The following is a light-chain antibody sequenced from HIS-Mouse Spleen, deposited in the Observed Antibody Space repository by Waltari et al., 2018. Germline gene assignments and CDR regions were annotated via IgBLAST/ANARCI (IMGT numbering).Light chain of an antibody. CDR3: YSTDSSGNHRV. CDR1: AFPKKY. Sequence: SYELTQPPSVSVSPGQTARITCSGDAFPKKYAYWYQAKSGQAPVLVIYEDSKRPPGIPERFAGSSSGTMATLTISGAQVEDEADYYCYSTDSSGNHRVFGGGTKLTVL. CDR2: EDS. J-gene: IGLJ2*01. V-gene: IGLV3-10*01.